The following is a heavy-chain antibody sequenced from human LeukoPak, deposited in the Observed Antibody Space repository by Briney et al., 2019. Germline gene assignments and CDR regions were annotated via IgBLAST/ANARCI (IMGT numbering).Heavy chain of an antibody. CDR1: GFTFSSYG. V-gene: IGHV3-33*01. CDR2: LWYDGSSK. D-gene: IGHD6-6*01. J-gene: IGHJ6*02. Sequence: PGGSLRLSCAASGFTFSSYGMHWVRQAPGKGLEWVAVLWYDGSSKYFADSMKGRFSISRDNSKHTLYLQMNSLRAEDTAVYYCARYSTSSQRDYYYGMDVWGQGTTVTVSS. CDR3: ARYSTSSQRDYYYGMDV.